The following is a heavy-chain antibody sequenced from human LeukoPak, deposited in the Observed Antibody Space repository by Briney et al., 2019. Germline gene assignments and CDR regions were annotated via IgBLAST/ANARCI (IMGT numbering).Heavy chain of an antibody. CDR3: AKDQGYYGSGSYGS. D-gene: IGHD3-10*01. CDR1: GFTFSGSA. Sequence: GGSLRLSCAASGFTFSGSAMHWVRQASGKGLEWVGRIRSKANSYATAYAASVKGRFTISRDNSKNTLYLQMNSLRAEDTAVYYCAKDQGYYGSGSYGSWGQGTLVTVSS. CDR2: IRSKANSYAT. V-gene: IGHV3-73*01. J-gene: IGHJ5*02.